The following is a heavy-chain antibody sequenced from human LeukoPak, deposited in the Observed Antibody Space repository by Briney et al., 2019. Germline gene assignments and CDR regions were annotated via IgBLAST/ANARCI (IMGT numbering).Heavy chain of an antibody. V-gene: IGHV1-2*06. D-gene: IGHD3-3*01. CDR1: GYTFTGYY. CDR3: ARGPYYDFRLGY. Sequence: GASVKVSCKASGYTFTGYYMHWVRQAPGQGLEWMGRINPNSGGTNYAQKFQGRVTMTRDTSISTAYMELTRLTSDDTAVYYCARGPYYDFRLGYWGQGTLVTVSS. CDR2: INPNSGGT. J-gene: IGHJ4*02.